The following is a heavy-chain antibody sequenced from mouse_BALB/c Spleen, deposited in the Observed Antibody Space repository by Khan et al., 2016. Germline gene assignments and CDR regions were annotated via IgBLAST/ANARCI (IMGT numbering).Heavy chain of an antibody. Sequence: QVQLQQSGAELARPGASVRLSCKVSGYTSANYWMQWVKQRPGQGLEWIGSIYPGDGDTRYSQKFKDKATLTADKSSSSAYMHLRSVASEDSAVCYCADALFVYWGQGTLVTVSA. CDR2: IYPGDGDT. V-gene: IGHV1-87*01. CDR3: ADALFVY. CDR1: GYTSANYW. J-gene: IGHJ3*01.